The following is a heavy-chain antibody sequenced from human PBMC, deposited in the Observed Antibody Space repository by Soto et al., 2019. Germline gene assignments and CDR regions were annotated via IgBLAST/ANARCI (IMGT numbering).Heavy chain of an antibody. V-gene: IGHV4-30-2*01. D-gene: IGHD6-19*01. CDR3: ARVHVMVVAGSTFDY. CDR2: IYHGGTT. CDR1: GGSISSGGYS. Sequence: SETLSLTCAVSGGSISSGGYSWSWIRQPPGKGLEWIGYIYHGGTTFYNPSLNSRITISVDTSNNQFSLKLTSVTAADTAVYYCARVHVMVVAGSTFDYWGHGTLVTVSS. J-gene: IGHJ4*01.